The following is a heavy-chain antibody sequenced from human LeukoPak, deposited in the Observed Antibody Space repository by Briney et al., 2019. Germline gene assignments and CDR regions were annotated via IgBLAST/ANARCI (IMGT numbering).Heavy chain of an antibody. Sequence: GRSLRLSCAASGFTFSSSGMHWVRQAPGKGLEWVAVISYDGSNKYYADSVKGRFTISRDNSKNTLYLQMNSLRAEDTAVYYCAKDQGKQWLVLDYWGQGTLVTVSS. CDR2: ISYDGSNK. D-gene: IGHD6-19*01. V-gene: IGHV3-30*18. CDR3: AKDQGKQWLVLDY. CDR1: GFTFSSSG. J-gene: IGHJ4*02.